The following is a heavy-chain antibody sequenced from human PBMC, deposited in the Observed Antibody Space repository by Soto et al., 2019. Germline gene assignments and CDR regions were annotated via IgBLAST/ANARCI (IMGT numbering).Heavy chain of an antibody. CDR3: ARQLGYCSSTSCPYYYGMDV. Sequence: GESLKISCKGSGYSFTSYWISWVRQMPGKGLEWMGRIDPSDSYTNYSPSFQGHVTISADKSISTGYLQWSSLKASDTAMYYCARQLGYCSSTSCPYYYGMDVWGQGTTVTVSS. V-gene: IGHV5-10-1*01. CDR1: GYSFTSYW. D-gene: IGHD2-2*01. CDR2: IDPSDSYT. J-gene: IGHJ6*02.